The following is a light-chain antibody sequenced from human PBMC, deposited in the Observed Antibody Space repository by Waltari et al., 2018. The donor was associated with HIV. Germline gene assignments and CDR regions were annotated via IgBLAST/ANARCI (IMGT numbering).Light chain of an antibody. J-gene: IGLJ2*01. Sequence: QSALTQPASVSGSPGQSITISCTGTSSDFGSYNLVSWYQQHPGKAPTLMIYEVSKRPSVVSVRFSGSKSGNTASLTISWLQAEDEADYHCCSYAGSGGPVVFGGGTKLTVL. CDR3: CSYAGSGGPVV. CDR1: SSDFGSYNL. V-gene: IGLV2-23*02. CDR2: EVS.